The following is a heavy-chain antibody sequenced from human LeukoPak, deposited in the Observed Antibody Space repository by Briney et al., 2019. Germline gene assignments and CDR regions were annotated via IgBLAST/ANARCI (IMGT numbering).Heavy chain of an antibody. V-gene: IGHV4-30-4*02. Sequence: SDTLSLTCTVSGDSISSGDHYWSWIRQPPGKGLEWIGYIHYSGSTYYNPSVKSRVIISVAMSKNQFSLSLDSLTAADSAVYYCARAAADTNSWYYFDYWGQGTLVTVSS. D-gene: IGHD2/OR15-2a*01. CDR3: ARAAADTNSWYYFDY. J-gene: IGHJ4*02. CDR2: IHYSGST. CDR1: GDSISSGDHY.